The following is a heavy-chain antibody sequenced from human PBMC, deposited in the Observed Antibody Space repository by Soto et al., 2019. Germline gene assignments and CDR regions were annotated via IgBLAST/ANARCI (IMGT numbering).Heavy chain of an antibody. V-gene: IGHV4-31*03. J-gene: IGHJ4*02. CDR2: IYYSGST. CDR3: ARSGYSYGPNPLLY. D-gene: IGHD5-18*01. Sequence: QVQLQESGPGLVKPSQTLSLTCTVSGGSISSGGYYWSWIRQHPGKGLAWIGYIYYSGSTYYNPSRKSRVTTSVDTSKNQSSLKLSSVTAADTAVYYCARSGYSYGPNPLLYWGQGTLVTVSS. CDR1: GGSISSGGYY.